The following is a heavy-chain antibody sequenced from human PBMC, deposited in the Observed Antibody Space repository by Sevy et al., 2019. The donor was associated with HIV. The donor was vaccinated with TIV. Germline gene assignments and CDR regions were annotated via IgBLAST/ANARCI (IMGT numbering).Heavy chain of an antibody. CDR1: GFSFSSYG. Sequence: GGSLRLSCAASGFSFSSYGMHWVRQAPGKGLEWMSYIQYDGSNKDYADSVKDRFTISRDNSKNTLYLQMNSLRVEDTAVTYGVKERLCEGGDHWGKGTPVTVSS. CDR3: VKERLCEGGDH. J-gene: IGHJ4*02. V-gene: IGHV3-30*02. CDR2: IQYDGSNK. D-gene: IGHD2-21*01.